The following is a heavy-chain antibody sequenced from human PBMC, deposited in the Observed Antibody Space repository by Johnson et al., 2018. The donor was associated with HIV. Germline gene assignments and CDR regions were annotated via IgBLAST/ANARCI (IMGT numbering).Heavy chain of an antibody. Sequence: VQLVESGGGLVKPGGSLRLSCVASGFTFSDYYMTWIRQAPGKGLEWVSVIYSGGSTYYADSVKGRFTISRDNSKNTLYLQMNSLRAGDTALYYCTRGESAYYDAFDMWGQGTMVTVSS. CDR1: GFTFSDYY. V-gene: IGHV3-66*02. CDR3: TRGESAYYDAFDM. J-gene: IGHJ3*02. D-gene: IGHD3-10*01. CDR2: IYSGGST.